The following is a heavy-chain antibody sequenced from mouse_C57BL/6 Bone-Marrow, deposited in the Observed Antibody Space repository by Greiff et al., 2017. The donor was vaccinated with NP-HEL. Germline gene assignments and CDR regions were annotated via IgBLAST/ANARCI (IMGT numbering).Heavy chain of an antibody. Sequence: QVQLKQSGPGLVAPSQSLSITCTVSGFSLTSYAISWVRQPPGKGLEWLGVIWTGGGTNYNSALKSRLSISKDNSKSQVFLKMNSLQTDDTARYYCARMDYYGSSYAGWFAYWGQGTLVTVSA. CDR3: ARMDYYGSSYAGWFAY. D-gene: IGHD1-1*01. CDR2: IWTGGGT. J-gene: IGHJ3*01. V-gene: IGHV2-9-1*01. CDR1: GFSLTSYA.